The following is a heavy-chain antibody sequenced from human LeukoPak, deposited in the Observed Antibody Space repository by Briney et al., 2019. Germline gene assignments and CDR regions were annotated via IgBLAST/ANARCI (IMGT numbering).Heavy chain of an antibody. CDR2: IWYDGSNR. CDR1: GFTFSSCG. Sequence: PGGSLRLSCAASGFTFSSCGMHWVRQAPGKGLEWVAIIWYDGSNRYYAESVKGRFTISRDNSKNTLYLQMNDLRVEDTAVYFCAREGNSGYDWFDYWGQGTLVTVSS. J-gene: IGHJ4*02. CDR3: AREGNSGYDWFDY. D-gene: IGHD5-12*01. V-gene: IGHV3-33*01.